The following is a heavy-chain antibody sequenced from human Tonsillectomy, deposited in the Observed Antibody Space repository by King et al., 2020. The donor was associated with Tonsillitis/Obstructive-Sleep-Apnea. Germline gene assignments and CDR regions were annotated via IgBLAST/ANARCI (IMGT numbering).Heavy chain of an antibody. CDR2: IYTSGST. J-gene: IGHJ4*02. V-gene: IGHV4-4*07. CDR3: ARGEWFGDLLYFFDY. D-gene: IGHD3-10*01. Sequence: QLQESGPGLVKPSETLSLTCTVSGGSISSYYWSWIRQPAGKRLEWIGRIYTSGSTNYNPSLKSRVTMSVDTTKNQFSLKLNSVTAADPAVYYCARGEWFGDLLYFFDYWGQGTLVTVSS. CDR1: GGSISSYY.